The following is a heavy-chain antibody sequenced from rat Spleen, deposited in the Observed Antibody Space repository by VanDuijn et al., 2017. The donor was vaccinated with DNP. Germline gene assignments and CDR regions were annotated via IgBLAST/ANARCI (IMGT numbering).Heavy chain of an antibody. D-gene: IGHD4-3*01. CDR1: GFTFSNYW. CDR3: AKEEFGVTFAY. V-gene: IGHV5-58*01. CDR2: INTDGGRT. J-gene: IGHJ3*01. Sequence: EVQLVETGGLVQPGRSLKLTCVTSGFTFSNYWMYWIRQAPGKGLEWVASINTDGGRTYYSDSVKGRFTVSRDSAENTVYLQMNSLRSEDTATYYCAKEEFGVTFAYWGQGTLVTVSS.